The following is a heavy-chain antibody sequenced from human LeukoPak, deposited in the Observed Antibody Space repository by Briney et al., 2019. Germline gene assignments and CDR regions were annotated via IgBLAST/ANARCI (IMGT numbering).Heavy chain of an antibody. D-gene: IGHD1-26*01. CDR1: GFTFSSYW. V-gene: IGHV3-7*01. J-gene: IGHJ4*02. CDR3: ARDKLVGATILDF. CDR2: INQDGSER. Sequence: PGGSLRLSCEASGFTFSSYWMSWVRQAQGKGREWVANINQDGSERYYVDSLNGRFTISRDNAKNSLYLQMNSLRVEDTAVYYCARDKLVGATILDFWGQGTLVTVSS.